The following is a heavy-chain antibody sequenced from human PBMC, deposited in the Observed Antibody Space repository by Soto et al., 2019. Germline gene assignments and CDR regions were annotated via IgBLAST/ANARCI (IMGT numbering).Heavy chain of an antibody. CDR2: VYPSDSDV. J-gene: IGHJ4*02. CDR3: TKGATSPSDS. CDR1: GCRFTSSW. Sequence: PGESLKISCQGSGCRFTSSWIGWVRQMPGKGLEWLGNVYPSDSDVRYSPSFEGRVTISADNSINTAYLHLLNLKASDTAIYYCTKGATSPSDSWGQGTRVTVSS. D-gene: IGHD3-16*01. V-gene: IGHV5-51*01.